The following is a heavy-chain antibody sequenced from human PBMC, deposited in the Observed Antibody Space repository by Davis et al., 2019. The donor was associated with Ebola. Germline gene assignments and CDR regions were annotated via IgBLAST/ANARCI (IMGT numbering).Heavy chain of an antibody. J-gene: IGHJ4*02. D-gene: IGHD1-1*01. CDR1: GGSFSGYY. V-gene: IGHV4-34*01. CDR2: IGHRGNT. CDR3: ARGLYPWELDY. Sequence: SQTLSLTCAVSGGSFSGYYWNWIRQPPGKGLEWIGEIGHRGNTNYNPSLKSRVTIEIDTSKNQFSLRLSSLTAADTAVYYCARGLYPWELDYWGQGTLVTVSS.